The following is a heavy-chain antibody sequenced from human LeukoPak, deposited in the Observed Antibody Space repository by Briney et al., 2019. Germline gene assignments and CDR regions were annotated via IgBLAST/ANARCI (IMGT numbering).Heavy chain of an antibody. D-gene: IGHD4-23*01. CDR1: GGSISSYY. CDR3: ARDRRYGGNLWFDP. J-gene: IGHJ5*02. CDR2: IYYSGST. V-gene: IGHV4-59*01. Sequence: SETLSLTCTVSGGSISSYYWSWIRQPPGKGLEWIGYIYYSGSTNYNPSLKSRVTISVDTSKNQFSLKLNSVTAADTAVYYCARDRRYGGNLWFDPWGQGTLVTVSS.